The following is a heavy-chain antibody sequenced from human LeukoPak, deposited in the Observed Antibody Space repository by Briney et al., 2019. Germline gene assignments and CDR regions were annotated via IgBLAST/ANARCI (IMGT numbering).Heavy chain of an antibody. Sequence: SETLSLTCTVSGGSISSSSYYWGWIRQPPGKGLEWIGSIYYSGSTYYNPSLKSRVTISVDTSKNQFSLKLSSVTAADTAVYYCGRVATMTSTPGVRFDPWGQGTLVTVSS. V-gene: IGHV4-39*07. CDR3: GRVATMTSTPGVRFDP. J-gene: IGHJ5*02. CDR1: GGSISSSSYY. D-gene: IGHD3-22*01. CDR2: IYYSGST.